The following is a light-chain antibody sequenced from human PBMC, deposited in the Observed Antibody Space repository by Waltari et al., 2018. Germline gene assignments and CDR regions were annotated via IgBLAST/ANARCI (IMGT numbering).Light chain of an antibody. CDR1: QYIGGR. V-gene: IGKV1-5*03. Sequence: DIQMTQSPSTLSASVGDRVNITCRASQYIGGRLAWYQQKPGKAPKLLVYEAPRLESGVPSRFSGRGSGTEYTLSISSLEPDDFATYHCQQYQSHWTFGQGTKVEVQ. J-gene: IGKJ1*01. CDR2: EAP. CDR3: QQYQSHWT.